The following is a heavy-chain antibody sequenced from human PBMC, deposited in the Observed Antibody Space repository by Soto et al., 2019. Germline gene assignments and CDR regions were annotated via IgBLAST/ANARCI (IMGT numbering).Heavy chain of an antibody. CDR1: GFTFSSYA. J-gene: IGHJ2*01. CDR3: ARDGELLWFGESDWYFDL. V-gene: IGHV3-30-3*01. D-gene: IGHD3-10*01. CDR2: ISYDGSNK. Sequence: ESGGGVVQPGRSLRLSCAASGFTFSSYAMHWVRQAPGKGLEWVAVISYDGSNKYYADSVKGRFTISRDNSKNTLYLQMNSLRAEDTAVYYCARDGELLWFGESDWYFDLWGRGTLVTVSS.